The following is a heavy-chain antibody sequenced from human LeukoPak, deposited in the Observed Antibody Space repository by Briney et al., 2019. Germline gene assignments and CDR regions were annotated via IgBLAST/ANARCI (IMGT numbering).Heavy chain of an antibody. CDR3: ARVATPDVSSPLDF. J-gene: IGHJ4*02. D-gene: IGHD6-19*01. Sequence: SETLSLTCAVSGGSITGFFWTWLRQPAGEALQYIGRNSSRGGANYNPSLQSRVAMSVDTSQNLFSLKLTSVTAADTAVYFCARVATPDVSSPLDFWGQGILVTVSS. V-gene: IGHV4-4*07. CDR2: NSSRGGA. CDR1: GGSITGFF.